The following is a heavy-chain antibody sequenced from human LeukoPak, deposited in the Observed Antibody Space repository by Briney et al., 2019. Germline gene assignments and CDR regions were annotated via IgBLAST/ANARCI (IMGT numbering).Heavy chain of an antibody. V-gene: IGHV3-48*01. CDR2: ASADADTT. J-gene: IGHJ4*01. CDR1: GFTFSSYS. Sequence: GGSLRLSCAASGFTFSSYSMNWVRQAPGKGLGWVSFASADADTTYYAASVRGRSTISRDNAKNSIFLQMNRLRVDDTAVYYCARWMDYGRGVDYWGHGTLVTVSS. D-gene: IGHD4/OR15-4a*01. CDR3: ARWMDYGRGVDY.